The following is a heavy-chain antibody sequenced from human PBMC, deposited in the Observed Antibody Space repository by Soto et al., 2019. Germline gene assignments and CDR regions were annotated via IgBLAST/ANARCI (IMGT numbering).Heavy chain of an antibody. Sequence: EVQLLESGGGLVQPGGSLRLSCAASGFTFSSYAMSWVRQAPGKGLEWVSAISGSGGSTYYADSVKGRFTISSHNSKNTLYLQMNSLRAEDTAVYYCTKSEIAVDGEFDYCGQGTLVIFSS. CDR2: ISGSGGST. CDR1: GFTFSSYA. CDR3: TKSEIAVDGEFDY. V-gene: IGHV3-23*01. J-gene: IGHJ4*02. D-gene: IGHD6-19*01.